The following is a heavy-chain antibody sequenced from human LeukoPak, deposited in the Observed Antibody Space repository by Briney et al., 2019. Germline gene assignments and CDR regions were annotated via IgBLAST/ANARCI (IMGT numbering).Heavy chain of an antibody. J-gene: IGHJ3*02. D-gene: IGHD4-17*01. CDR2: ISAYNGNT. Sequence: WASVKVSCKASGYTFTSYGISWVRQAPGQGLEWMGWISAYNGNTNYAQKLQGRVTMTTDTSTSTAYMELRSLRSDDTAVYYCARTLDYGDFYDAFDIWGQGTMVTVSS. CDR3: ARTLDYGDFYDAFDI. CDR1: GYTFTSYG. V-gene: IGHV1-18*01.